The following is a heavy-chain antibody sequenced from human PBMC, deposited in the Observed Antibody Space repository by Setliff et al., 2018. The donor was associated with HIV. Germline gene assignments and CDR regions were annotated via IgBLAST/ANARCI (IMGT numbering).Heavy chain of an antibody. CDR2: IYNSEIT. CDR3: VRASLPGNHVFFDY. J-gene: IGHJ4*02. CDR1: GYSINSGYY. V-gene: IGHV4-38-2*01. Sequence: SETLSLTCAVSGYSINSGYYWGWIRQPPGKGLEWIGSIYNSEITNYNPSFKNRVTMSVDKSRNHFSLILNSVTAADTAIYYCVRASLPGNHVFFDYWGQGRLVTVSS.